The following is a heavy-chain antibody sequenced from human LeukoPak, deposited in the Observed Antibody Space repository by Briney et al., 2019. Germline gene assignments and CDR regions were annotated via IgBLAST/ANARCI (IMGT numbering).Heavy chain of an antibody. D-gene: IGHD3-22*01. J-gene: IGHJ6*02. CDR2: INAGNGNT. CDR3: ARADYYDSSGYSYYYYGMDV. V-gene: IGHV1-3*01. Sequence: ASVKVSCKASGYTFTSYAMHWVRQAPGQRLEWMGWINAGNGNTKYSQKFQGRVTITRDTSASTAYMELSSLRSEDTAVYYCARADYYDSSGYSYYYYGMDVWGQGTMVTVSS. CDR1: GYTFTSYA.